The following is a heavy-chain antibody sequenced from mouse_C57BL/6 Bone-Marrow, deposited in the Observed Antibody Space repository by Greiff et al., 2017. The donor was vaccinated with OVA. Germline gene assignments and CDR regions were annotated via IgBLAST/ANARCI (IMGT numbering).Heavy chain of an antibody. V-gene: IGHV5-17*01. D-gene: IGHD6-1*01. J-gene: IGHJ2*01. CDR1: GFTFSDYG. CDR3: ARAATLYYFDD. Sequence: EVQGVESGGGLVKPGGSLKLSCAASGFTFSDYGMHWVRQAPEKGLEWVAYISSGSSTIYYADTVKGRFTISRDNAKNTLFLKKTSLGSEDTAMYYGARAATLYYFDDWGKGTTLTVSS. CDR2: ISSGSSTI.